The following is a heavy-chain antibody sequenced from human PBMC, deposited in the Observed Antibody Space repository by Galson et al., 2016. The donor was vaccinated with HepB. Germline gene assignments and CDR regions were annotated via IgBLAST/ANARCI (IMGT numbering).Heavy chain of an antibody. J-gene: IGHJ6*02. Sequence: SLRLSCATSGFRFSSYGMHWVRQAPGKGLEWVAVISYDGSNKYYADSVKGRFTISRDNSKNTLYLQMNSLRAEDTAVYYCAKDGLYYGGGGGNGMDVWGQGTTVTVSS. CDR3: AKDGLYYGGGGGNGMDV. CDR1: GFRFSSYG. D-gene: IGHD4-23*01. V-gene: IGHV3-30*18. CDR2: ISYDGSNK.